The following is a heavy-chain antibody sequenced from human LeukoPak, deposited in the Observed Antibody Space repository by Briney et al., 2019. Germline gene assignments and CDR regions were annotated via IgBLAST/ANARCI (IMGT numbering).Heavy chain of an antibody. CDR1: GYTFTGYY. CDR2: INPNSGGT. D-gene: IGHD6-19*01. CDR3: ARDLRAVAGTKY. J-gene: IGHJ4*02. Sequence: ASVKVSCKASGYTFTGYYMHWVRQAPGQGLEWMGRINPNSGGTNYAQKFQGRVTMTRDTSISTAYMELSRLRSDDTAVYYCARDLRAVAGTKYWGQGTLVTVSS. V-gene: IGHV1-2*06.